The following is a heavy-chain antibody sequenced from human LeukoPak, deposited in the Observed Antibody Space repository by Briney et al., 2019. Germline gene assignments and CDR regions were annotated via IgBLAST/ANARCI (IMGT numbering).Heavy chain of an antibody. CDR2: ISGSGGST. D-gene: IGHD6-13*01. CDR3: ARHLGPGIGEFDY. J-gene: IGHJ4*02. Sequence: ETLSLTCTVSGGSISSSSYYWGWIRQPPGKGLEWVSTISGSGGSTYYADSVKGRFTISRDNFTNTLYLQMNSLRTEDTAVYYCARHLGPGIGEFDYWGQGTLVTVSS. V-gene: IGHV3-23*01. CDR1: GGSISSSSYY.